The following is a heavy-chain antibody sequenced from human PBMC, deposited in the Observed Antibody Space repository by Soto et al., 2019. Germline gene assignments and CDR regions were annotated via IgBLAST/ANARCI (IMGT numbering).Heavy chain of an antibody. CDR3: AKELLWFRMQQLAPFDY. V-gene: IGHV3-30*18. J-gene: IGHJ4*02. CDR2: ISYDGSNK. Sequence: GGSLRLSCAASGFTFSIYGMHWVRQAPGKGLEWVAVISYDGSNKYYADSVKGQFTISRANSKNTLYLQMNSLRAEDTAVYYCAKELLWFRMQQLAPFDYWGQGTLVTVSS. CDR1: GFTFSIYG. D-gene: IGHD2-21*01.